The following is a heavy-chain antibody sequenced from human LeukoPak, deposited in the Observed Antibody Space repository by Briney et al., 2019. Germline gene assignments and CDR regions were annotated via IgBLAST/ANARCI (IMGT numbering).Heavy chain of an antibody. CDR3: ARGRHYYDSSGYYYLY. CDR2: ISSSSSYI. Sequence: GGSLRLSCAASGFTFSSYSMNWVRQAPGKGLEWVSSISSSSSYIYYADSVKGRFTISRDNAKNSLYLQMNSLRAEDTAVYYCARGRHYYDSSGYYYLYWGQGTLVTVSS. J-gene: IGHJ4*02. V-gene: IGHV3-21*01. CDR1: GFTFSSYS. D-gene: IGHD3-22*01.